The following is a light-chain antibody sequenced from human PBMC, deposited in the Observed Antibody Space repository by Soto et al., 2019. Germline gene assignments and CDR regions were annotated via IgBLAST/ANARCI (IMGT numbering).Light chain of an antibody. CDR1: QSVSSY. V-gene: IGKV3-11*01. CDR2: DAS. J-gene: IGKJ5*01. CDR3: QHYGRSPIT. Sequence: ELVLTQSPTTLSLSPGERATLSCRASQSVSSYLAWYQQKPGQAPRLLIYDASNRATGIPARFSGSGSATDFTLTISRLEPEDFALYYCQHYGRSPITFGQGTRLEIK.